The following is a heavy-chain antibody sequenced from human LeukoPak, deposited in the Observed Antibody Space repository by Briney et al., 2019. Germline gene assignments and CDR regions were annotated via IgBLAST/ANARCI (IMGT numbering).Heavy chain of an antibody. CDR3: ARPPYTSSSDAFDI. CDR1: EYSFTSYW. Sequence: GESLKISCKGSEYSFTSYWIGWVRQMPGKGLEGMGIIYPDDSDTKYSPSFQGQVTISADKSISTAYLQWSSLKASDTAMYYCARPPYTSSSDAFDIWGQGTMVTVSS. D-gene: IGHD6-13*01. V-gene: IGHV5-51*01. CDR2: IYPDDSDT. J-gene: IGHJ3*02.